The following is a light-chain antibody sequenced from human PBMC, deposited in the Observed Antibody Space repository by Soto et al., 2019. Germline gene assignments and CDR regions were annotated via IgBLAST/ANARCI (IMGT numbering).Light chain of an antibody. J-gene: IGKJ4*01. Sequence: DIQMTQSPSSLSASVGDRVTITCRASQDIGNYLNWYQQKPGKPPKLLIYDASDLTTGVPTRFSGGGSWTAFTFTINSLQPEDFADYYCPQYDGLLSFGGGN. CDR3: PQYDGLLS. CDR2: DAS. V-gene: IGKV1-33*01. CDR1: QDIGNY.